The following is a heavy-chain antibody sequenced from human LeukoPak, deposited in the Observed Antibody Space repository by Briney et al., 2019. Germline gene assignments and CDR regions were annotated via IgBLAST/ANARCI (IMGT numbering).Heavy chain of an antibody. CDR2: ISHDGMNA. CDR3: AKDGAQYSSGPECDP. CDR1: GFTFSDYA. D-gene: IGHD6-19*01. J-gene: IGHJ5*02. Sequence: GGSLRLSCAASGFTFSDYAMSGVRQSPGRGLEGVSAISHDGMNAYYADSVKGRFTISRDNSKKTVSLEMSSLTAADTGVYYCAKDGAQYSSGPECDPRGQGALVTVSP. V-gene: IGHV3-23*01.